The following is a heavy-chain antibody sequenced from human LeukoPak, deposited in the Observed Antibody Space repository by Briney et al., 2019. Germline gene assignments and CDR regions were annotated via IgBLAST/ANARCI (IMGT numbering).Heavy chain of an antibody. J-gene: IGHJ6*03. CDR3: ARVGGSAFYYYMDV. Sequence: GGSLRLSCAASGFTFDDYTMHWVRQAPGKGLEWVSLISRDGGSTYYADSVKGRFTISRDNSKNSLYLQMNSLRAEDTALYYCARVGGSAFYYYMDVWGKGTTVTVSS. CDR1: GFTFDDYT. CDR2: ISRDGGST. D-gene: IGHD3-10*01. V-gene: IGHV3-43*01.